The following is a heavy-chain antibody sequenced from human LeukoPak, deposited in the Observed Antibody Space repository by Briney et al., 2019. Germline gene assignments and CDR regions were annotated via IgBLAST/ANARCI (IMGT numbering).Heavy chain of an antibody. CDR1: GGSISSSSYY. J-gene: IGHJ4*02. D-gene: IGHD3/OR15-3a*01. CDR3: ARQTGSGLFILP. Sequence: SETLSLTCTVSGGSISSSSYYWGWIRQPPGMGLEWIGSIYYTGNTYYNASLKSQVSISIDTSKNQLSLKLTSVTAADTAVYYCARQTGSGLFILPGGQGTLVTVSS. CDR2: IYYTGNT. V-gene: IGHV4-39*01.